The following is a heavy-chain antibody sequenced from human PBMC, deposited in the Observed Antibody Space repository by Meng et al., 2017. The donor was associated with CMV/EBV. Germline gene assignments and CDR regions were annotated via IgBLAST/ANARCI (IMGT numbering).Heavy chain of an antibody. Sequence: SGYTFTSYGNSWVRQAPGQGLEWMGWISAYNGNTNYAQKLQGRVTMTTDTSTSTAYMELRSLRSDDTAVYYCARGGGYSSGWHEPRVWGQGTLVTVSS. CDR2: ISAYNGNT. V-gene: IGHV1-18*01. CDR3: ARGGGYSSGWHEPRV. D-gene: IGHD6-19*01. CDR1: GYTFTSYG. J-gene: IGHJ4*02.